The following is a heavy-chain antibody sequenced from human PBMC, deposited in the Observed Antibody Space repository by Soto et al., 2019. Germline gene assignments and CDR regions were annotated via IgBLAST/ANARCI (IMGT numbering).Heavy chain of an antibody. V-gene: IGHV4-59*01. CDR2: IYYSGGT. Sequence: PSETLSLTCTVSGGSISSYYWSWIRQPPGKGLEWIGYIYYSGGTNYNPSLKSRVTISVDTSKNQFSLKLSSVTAADTAVYYYARNIVVVVAGDAFDIWGQGTMVTVSS. J-gene: IGHJ3*02. D-gene: IGHD2-15*01. CDR1: GGSISSYY. CDR3: ARNIVVVVAGDAFDI.